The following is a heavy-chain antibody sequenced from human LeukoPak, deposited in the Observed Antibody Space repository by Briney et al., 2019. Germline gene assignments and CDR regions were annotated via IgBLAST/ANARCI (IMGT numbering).Heavy chain of an antibody. CDR1: GFTFSDYY. CDR3: ARVLSSGWYGDDAFDI. D-gene: IGHD6-19*01. Sequence: GGSLRLSCAASGFTFSDYYMSWIRQAPGKGLEWVSYISSSGSTIYYADSVKGRFTISRDNAKNSLYLQMNSLRAEDTAVYYCARVLSSGWYGDDAFDIWGQGTMVTVSS. J-gene: IGHJ3*02. V-gene: IGHV3-11*04. CDR2: ISSSGSTI.